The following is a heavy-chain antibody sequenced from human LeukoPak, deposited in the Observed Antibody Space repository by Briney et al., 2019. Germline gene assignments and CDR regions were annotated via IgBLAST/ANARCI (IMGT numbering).Heavy chain of an antibody. CDR3: ARDRSAYCGGDCYGSFDY. CDR1: GFTFSYYW. CDR2: ISGDGSST. Sequence: GGSLRLSCAASGFTFSYYWMHWVRQAPGKGLVWVSRISGDGSSTNYADSVKGRFTVSRDNAKNTLYLQMNSLRAEDTAVYYCARDRSAYCGGDCYGSFDYWGQGTLVTVSS. J-gene: IGHJ4*02. D-gene: IGHD2-21*02. V-gene: IGHV3-74*01.